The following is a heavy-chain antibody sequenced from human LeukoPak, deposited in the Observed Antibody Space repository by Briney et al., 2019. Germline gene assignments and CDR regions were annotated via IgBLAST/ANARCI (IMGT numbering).Heavy chain of an antibody. V-gene: IGHV4-4*02. J-gene: IGHJ5*02. CDR3: ARVQLIVVVPAAMHRWFDP. CDR1: GGSISSSNW. Sequence: SGTLSLTCAVSGGSISSSNWWSWVRQPPGKGLEWIGEIYHSGSTNYNPSLKSRVTISVDKPKNQFSLKLSSATAADTAVYYCARVQLIVVVPAAMHRWFDPWGQGTLVTVSS. CDR2: IYHSGST. D-gene: IGHD2-2*01.